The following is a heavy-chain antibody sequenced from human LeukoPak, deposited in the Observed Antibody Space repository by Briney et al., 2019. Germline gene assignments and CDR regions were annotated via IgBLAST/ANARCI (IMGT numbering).Heavy chain of an antibody. Sequence: GRSLRLSCAASGFTFTSYALHWVRQAPGKGLEWVAVISFDGSNKYYADSVKGRFTISRDNAKSTLYLQMNSLRAEDTAVYYCAKARAGWPSDAFDIWGQGTMVTVSS. J-gene: IGHJ3*02. CDR3: AKARAGWPSDAFDI. CDR2: ISFDGSNK. V-gene: IGHV3-30*01. CDR1: GFTFTSYA.